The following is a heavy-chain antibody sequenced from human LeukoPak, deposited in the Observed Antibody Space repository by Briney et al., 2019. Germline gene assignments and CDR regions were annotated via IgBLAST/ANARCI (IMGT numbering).Heavy chain of an antibody. CDR3: ARDMTTVTTGDY. J-gene: IGHJ4*02. D-gene: IGHD4-17*01. Sequence: GGSLRLSCAASGLTVSYNYMSWVRQAPGKGLEWVSVIYSGGGTYYADSVKDRFTISRDNSKNTLYLQMNSLRAEDTAVYYCARDMTTVTTGDYWGQGTLVTVSS. V-gene: IGHV3-66*01. CDR1: GLTVSYNY. CDR2: IYSGGGT.